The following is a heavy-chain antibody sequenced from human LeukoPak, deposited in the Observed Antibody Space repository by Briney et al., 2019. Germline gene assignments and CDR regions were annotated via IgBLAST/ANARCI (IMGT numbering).Heavy chain of an antibody. V-gene: IGHV4-34*01. Sequence: SETLSLTCAVYGRSFSGYYWSWIRQPPGKGLEWIGEINHSGSTNYNPSLKSRVTISVDTSKNQFSLKLSSVTAADTAVYYCARRADIVATIAWFDYWGQGTLVTVSS. CDR3: ARRADIVATIAWFDY. J-gene: IGHJ4*02. D-gene: IGHD5-12*01. CDR2: INHSGST. CDR1: GRSFSGYY.